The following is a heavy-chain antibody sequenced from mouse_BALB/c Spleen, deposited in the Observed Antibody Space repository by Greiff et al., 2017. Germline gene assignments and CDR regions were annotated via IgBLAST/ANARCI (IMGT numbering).Heavy chain of an antibody. CDR3: ALITTVVATDWYFDV. D-gene: IGHD1-1*01. J-gene: IGHJ1*01. V-gene: IGHV14-3*02. Sequence: VQLQQSGAELVKPGASVKLSCTASGFNIKDTYMHWVKQRPEQGLEWIGRIDPANGNTKYDPKFQGKATITADTSSNTAYLQLSSLTSEDTAVYYCALITTVVATDWYFDVWGAGTTVTVSS. CDR1: GFNIKDTY. CDR2: IDPANGNT.